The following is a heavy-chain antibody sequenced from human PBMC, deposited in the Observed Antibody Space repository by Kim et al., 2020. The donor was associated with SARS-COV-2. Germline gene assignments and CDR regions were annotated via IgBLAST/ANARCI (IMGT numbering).Heavy chain of an antibody. V-gene: IGHV1-8*01. J-gene: IGHJ6*02. Sequence: ASVKVSCKASGYTFTSYDINWVRQATGQGLEWMGWMNPNSGNIGYAQKFQGRVTMTRNTSISTAYMELSSLRSEDTAVYYCARGPSSGWYSSYYYYYGMDVWGQGTTVTVSS. D-gene: IGHD6-19*01. CDR3: ARGPSSGWYSSYYYYYGMDV. CDR2: MNPNSGNI. CDR1: GYTFTSYD.